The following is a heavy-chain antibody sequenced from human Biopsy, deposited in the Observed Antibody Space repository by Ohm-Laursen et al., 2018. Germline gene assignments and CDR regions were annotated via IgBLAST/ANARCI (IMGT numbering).Heavy chain of an antibody. Sequence: SETLSLTCTVSGGSISSDYWSWIRQPPGKGLEWIGYIYNSGSTNYNPSLKSRVTISVAVDTSKSQSSLRLSSVTAADTAMYYCARGEAGVYDALDIWGQGTMVIVSS. V-gene: IGHV4-59*01. CDR2: IYNSGST. D-gene: IGHD5/OR15-5a*01. CDR3: ARGEAGVYDALDI. J-gene: IGHJ3*02. CDR1: GGSISSDY.